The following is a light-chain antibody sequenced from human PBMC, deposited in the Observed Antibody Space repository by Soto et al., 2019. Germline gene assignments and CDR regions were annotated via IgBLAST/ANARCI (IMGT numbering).Light chain of an antibody. CDR2: DDS. J-gene: IGLJ2*01. CDR1: DIGSYS. Sequence: SYELTQPPSVSVAPGQTARITCGGNDIGSYSVHWYQQRPGQAPVLVVYDDSDRPSGIPERFSGSNSGNTATLAISRVEVGDEADYYCQVWDSSGDHAVFGGGTKLTVL. V-gene: IGLV3-21*02. CDR3: QVWDSSGDHAV.